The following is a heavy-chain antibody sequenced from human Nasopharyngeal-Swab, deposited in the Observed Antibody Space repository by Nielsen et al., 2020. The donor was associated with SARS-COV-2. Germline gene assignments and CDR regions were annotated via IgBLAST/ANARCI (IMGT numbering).Heavy chain of an antibody. CDR1: GFTFSSYS. CDR3: ARDLGELPYYYYGMDV. J-gene: IGHJ6*02. V-gene: IGHV3-21*01. D-gene: IGHD3-16*01. CDR2: ISSSSSYI. Sequence: GGSLRLSCAVSGFTFSSYSMNWVRQAPGKGLEWVSSISSSSSYIYYADSVKGRFTISRDNAKNSLYLQMNSLRAEDTAVYYCARDLGELPYYYYGMDVWGQGTTVTVSS.